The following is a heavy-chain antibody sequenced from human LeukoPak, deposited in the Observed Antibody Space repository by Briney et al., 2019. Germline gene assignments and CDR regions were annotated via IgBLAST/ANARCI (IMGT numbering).Heavy chain of an antibody. V-gene: IGHV4-39*01. Sequence: SETLSLTCTVSGGSISSGGYYWNWIRQPPGKGLEWIGNIYYSRSTHYSPSLKSRVTISVDTSKNQFSLKLSSVTAADTAVYYCARGLSMIVVVVHDWYFDLWGRGTLVTVSS. J-gene: IGHJ2*01. CDR3: ARGLSMIVVVVHDWYFDL. CDR2: IYYSRST. D-gene: IGHD3-22*01. CDR1: GGSISSGGYY.